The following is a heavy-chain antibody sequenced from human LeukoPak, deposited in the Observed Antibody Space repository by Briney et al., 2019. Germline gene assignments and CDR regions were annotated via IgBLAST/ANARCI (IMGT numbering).Heavy chain of an antibody. CDR2: IWYDGSNK. Sequence: PGGSLRLSCAASGFTFSSYGMHWVRQAPGKGLEWVAVIWYDGSNKYYADSVKGRFTISRDNSKNTLYLQMNSLRAEDTAVYYCANDYSIGYGGIADDYWGQGTLVTVSS. CDR1: GFTFSSYG. CDR3: ANDYSIGYGGIADDY. D-gene: IGHD2-15*01. V-gene: IGHV3-33*06. J-gene: IGHJ4*02.